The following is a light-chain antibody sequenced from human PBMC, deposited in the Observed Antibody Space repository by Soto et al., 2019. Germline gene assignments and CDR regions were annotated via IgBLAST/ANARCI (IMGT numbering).Light chain of an antibody. J-gene: IGLJ1*01. CDR1: SSNIGGNY. CDR2: RNN. Sequence: QSVLTQPPSASGTPGQRVTISCSGSSSNIGGNYVYWYQQLPGTAPKLLIYRNNQRPSGVPDRFSGSKSGTSASLAISGLRSDDEADYYCCSYAGSYPFVFGTGTKLTVL. CDR3: CSYAGSYPFV. V-gene: IGLV1-47*01.